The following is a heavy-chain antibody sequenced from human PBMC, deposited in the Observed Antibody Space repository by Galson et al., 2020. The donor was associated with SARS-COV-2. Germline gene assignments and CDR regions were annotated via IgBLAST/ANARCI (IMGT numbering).Heavy chain of an antibody. Sequence: GESLKISCAASGFTFSSFGMHWVRQAPGKGLEWVAVISYDGSNKYYADPVKGRFTISRDNPKNTLYLQMNSLRGEDTAVYYCAKDRCTAGSCTPPGVLYYGMDVWGQGTTVTVSS. D-gene: IGHD2-15*01. CDR2: ISYDGSNK. J-gene: IGHJ6*02. V-gene: IGHV3-30*18. CDR3: AKDRCTAGSCTPPGVLYYGMDV. CDR1: GFTFSSFG.